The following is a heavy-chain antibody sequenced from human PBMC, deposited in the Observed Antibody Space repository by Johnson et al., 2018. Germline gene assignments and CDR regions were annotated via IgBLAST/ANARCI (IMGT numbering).Heavy chain of an antibody. CDR1: GFTFNTYA. J-gene: IGHJ2*01. D-gene: IGHD2-21*02. CDR3: GTFSARDSPTFWYFGV. V-gene: IGHV3-23*04. Sequence: VQLVESGGALVRAGESLRLSCAASGFTFNTYAMTWVRLPLGRGLEWVSTISGSGNTPYYADSVKGRFTISRDNSRNTLYLQMNSLRVDDTALYFCGTFSARDSPTFWYFGVWGRGTQVSVSA. CDR2: ISGSGNTP.